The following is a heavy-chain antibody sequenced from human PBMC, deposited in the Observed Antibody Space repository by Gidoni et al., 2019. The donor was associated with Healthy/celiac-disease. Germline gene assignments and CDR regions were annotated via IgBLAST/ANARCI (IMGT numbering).Heavy chain of an antibody. J-gene: IGHJ5*02. V-gene: IGHV4-39*02. CDR1: GGSISSSSYY. CDR3: ARETGDVLLWCGGNIRPRGWFDP. Sequence: QLQLQESGPGLVKPSETLSLTCPVSGGSISSSSYYWGCIRQPPGKGLEWSGSIYYSGSTYYNPSLKSRVTISVDTSKNQFSLKLSSVTAADTAVYYCARETGDVLLWCGGNIRPRGWFDPWGQGTLVTVSS. CDR2: IYYSGST. D-gene: IGHD3-10*01.